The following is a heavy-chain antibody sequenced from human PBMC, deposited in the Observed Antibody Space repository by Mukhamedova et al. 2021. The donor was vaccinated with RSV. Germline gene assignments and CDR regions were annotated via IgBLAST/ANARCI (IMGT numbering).Heavy chain of an antibody. CDR3: ARARGASGTYYFDY. Sequence: GLAWVSYISSSGGSTNHADSVKGRFTISRDNAKNSLDLQMNSLRAEDTAVYYCARARGASGTYYFDYWGQGTLVTVSS. D-gene: IGHD3-10*01. V-gene: IGHV3-11*05. J-gene: IGHJ4*02. CDR2: ISSSGGST.